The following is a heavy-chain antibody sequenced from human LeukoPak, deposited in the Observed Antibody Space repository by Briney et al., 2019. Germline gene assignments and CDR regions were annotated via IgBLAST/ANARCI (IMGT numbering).Heavy chain of an antibody. D-gene: IGHD3-10*01. V-gene: IGHV3-15*01. CDR3: TTVTDGASDY. Sequence: GGSLRLSCAASGFTFINAWMSWVRQAPGKGLEWVGRIKRRSDGGTADCAAPMKGRFTSSRDDSRNTLYLQMNSLKIEDTAVYYCTTVTDGASDYWGQGTLVTVSS. CDR1: GFTFINAW. CDR2: IKRRSDGGTA. J-gene: IGHJ4*02.